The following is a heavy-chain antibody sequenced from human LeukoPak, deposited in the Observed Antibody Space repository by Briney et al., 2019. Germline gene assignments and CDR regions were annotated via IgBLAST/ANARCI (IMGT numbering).Heavy chain of an antibody. Sequence: SITSYAVSVMCRFTISRDNANNTLYLQMKSLRAEETAVYYCARDPTPYYDFWSGPNQFDYWGQGTLVTVSS. J-gene: IGHJ4*02. V-gene: IGHV3-74*01. CDR3: ARDPTPYYDFWSGPNQFDY. CDR2: SIT. D-gene: IGHD3-3*01.